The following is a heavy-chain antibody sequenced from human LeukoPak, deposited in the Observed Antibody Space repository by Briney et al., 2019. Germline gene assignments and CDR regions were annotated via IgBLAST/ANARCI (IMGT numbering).Heavy chain of an antibody. J-gene: IGHJ4*02. V-gene: IGHV3-74*01. CDR2: INSDGSST. CDR1: GFTFSTYW. Sequence: PGGSLRLPCAASGFTFSTYWMHWVRQAPGKGLVWVSRINSDGSSTSYADSVKGPFTISRDNAKNTLYLQMNSLRAEDTAVYYCARGPSAPGVAYYFDYWGQGTLVTVSS. D-gene: IGHD7-27*01. CDR3: ARGPSAPGVAYYFDY.